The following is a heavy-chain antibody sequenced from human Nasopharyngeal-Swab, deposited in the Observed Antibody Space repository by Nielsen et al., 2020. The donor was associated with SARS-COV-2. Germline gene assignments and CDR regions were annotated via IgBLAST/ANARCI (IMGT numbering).Heavy chain of an antibody. CDR3: ARDQTGYSYGSRGMDV. D-gene: IGHD5-18*01. V-gene: IGHV4-59*01. Sequence: SETLSLTCTVSGGSISSYYWSWIRQPPGKGLEWIGYIYYSGSTNYNPSLKSRVTISVDTSKNQFSLKLSSVTAADTAVYYCARDQTGYSYGSRGMDVWGQGTTVTVPS. CDR2: IYYSGST. CDR1: GGSISSYY. J-gene: IGHJ6*02.